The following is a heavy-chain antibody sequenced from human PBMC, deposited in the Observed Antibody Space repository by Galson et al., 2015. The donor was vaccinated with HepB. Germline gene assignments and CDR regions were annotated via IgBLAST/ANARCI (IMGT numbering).Heavy chain of an antibody. CDR2: IWYDGSNK. CDR1: GFTFSSYG. D-gene: IGHD3-22*01. Sequence: SLRLSCAASGFTFSSYGMHWVRQAPGKGLEWVAVIWYDGSNKYYADSVKGRFTISRDNSKNTLYLQMNSLRAEDTAVYYCARDLRVDSSGYKDYWGQGTLVTVSS. CDR3: ARDLRVDSSGYKDY. J-gene: IGHJ4*02. V-gene: IGHV3-33*08.